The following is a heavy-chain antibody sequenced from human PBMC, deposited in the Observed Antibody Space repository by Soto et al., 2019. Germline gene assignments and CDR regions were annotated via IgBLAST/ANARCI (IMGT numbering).Heavy chain of an antibody. Sequence: QIQLVQSGAEVKKPGASVKVSCKASGYTFSSYHITWVRQAPGQGLEWMGWISAYNGNTNYAQNLQGRVTQTTDPATRTADMELRSLRSDDTAVYYCARDLPPVDYWGQGTLVTVSS. CDR2: ISAYNGNT. CDR3: ARDLPPVDY. J-gene: IGHJ4*02. CDR1: GYTFSSYH. V-gene: IGHV1-18*01.